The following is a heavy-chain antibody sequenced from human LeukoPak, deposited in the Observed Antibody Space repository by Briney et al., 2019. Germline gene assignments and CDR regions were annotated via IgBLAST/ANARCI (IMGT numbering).Heavy chain of an antibody. Sequence: SETLSLTCTVSGGSISSSSYYWGWIRQPPGKGLEWIGSIYYSGSTYYNPSLKSRVTISVDTSKNQFSLKLSSVTAADTAVYYCAREPMNYYDSSGNPSYFDYWGQGTLVTVSS. D-gene: IGHD3-22*01. CDR2: IYYSGST. J-gene: IGHJ4*02. CDR1: GGSISSSSYY. V-gene: IGHV4-39*07. CDR3: AREPMNYYDSSGNPSYFDY.